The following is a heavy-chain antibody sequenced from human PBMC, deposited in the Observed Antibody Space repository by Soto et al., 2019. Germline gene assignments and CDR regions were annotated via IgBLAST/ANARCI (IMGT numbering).Heavy chain of an antibody. D-gene: IGHD6-13*01. V-gene: IGHV3-23*01. CDR1: GFTFSSYA. CDR3: AKDREAAAVYYYYYYMDV. Sequence: PGGSLRLSCAASGFTFSSYAMSWVRQAPGKGLEWVSAISGSGGSTYYADSVKGRFTISRDNSKDTLYLQMNSLRAEDTAVYYCAKDREAAAVYYYYYYMDVWGKGTTVTVS. CDR2: ISGSGGST. J-gene: IGHJ6*03.